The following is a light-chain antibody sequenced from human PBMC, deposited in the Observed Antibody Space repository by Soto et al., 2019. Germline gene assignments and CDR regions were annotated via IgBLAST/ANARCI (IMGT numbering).Light chain of an antibody. Sequence: DIQMTQSPTYLSASVGDRVTITCRASQGISNSLAWFQQKPGKVPELLIYAASTLHSGVPSRFSGSGSGTDFTLTISSLHVEDVATYYCLNYSSAPWTFGQGTKVDIK. CDR1: QGISNS. CDR3: LNYSSAPWT. J-gene: IGKJ1*01. V-gene: IGKV1-27*01. CDR2: AAS.